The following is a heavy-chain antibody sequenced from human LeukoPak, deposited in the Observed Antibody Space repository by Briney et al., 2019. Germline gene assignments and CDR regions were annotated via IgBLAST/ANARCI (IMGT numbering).Heavy chain of an antibody. CDR3: ARGGQTSLNFDY. V-gene: IGHV3-21*01. Sequence: GGSLRLSCAASGFTFSSYSMNWVRQAPGKGLEWVSSISSSSSYIYYADSVKGRFTISRDNAKNSLYLQMNSLRAEDTAVYYCARGGQTSLNFDYWGQGTLVTVSS. CDR2: ISSSSSYI. J-gene: IGHJ4*02. CDR1: GFTFSSYS.